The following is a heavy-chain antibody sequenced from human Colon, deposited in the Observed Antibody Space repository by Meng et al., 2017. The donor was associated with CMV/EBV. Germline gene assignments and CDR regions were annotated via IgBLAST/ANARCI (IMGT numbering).Heavy chain of an antibody. CDR2: INPHSDSGAT. CDR1: GYTFRDYY. Sequence: ASVKVSCKASGYTFRDYYIHWVRQAPGQGLEWLGWINPHSDSGATKYSQKFQGRVTMTRDMSITTSYMVLRSLRSDDTAVYCCASSSLGFWSGYDVKLGYGFDVWGQGTTVTVSS. D-gene: IGHD3-3*01. J-gene: IGHJ6*02. V-gene: IGHV1-2*02. CDR3: ASSSLGFWSGYDVKLGYGFDV.